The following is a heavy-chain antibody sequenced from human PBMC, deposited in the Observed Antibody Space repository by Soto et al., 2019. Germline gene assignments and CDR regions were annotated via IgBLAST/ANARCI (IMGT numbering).Heavy chain of an antibody. D-gene: IGHD1-26*01. CDR2: ISYDGSNK. V-gene: IGHV3-30*03. CDR3: ARSPYSVSYLAYFDY. Sequence: QVQLVESGGGVVQPGRSLRLSCAASGFTISSYGMHWVRQAPGKGLEWVAVISYDGSNKYYADSVKGRFTISRDNSKNTLYLQMNSLRAEDTAVYYCARSPYSVSYLAYFDYWGQGTLVTVSS. J-gene: IGHJ4*02. CDR1: GFTISSYG.